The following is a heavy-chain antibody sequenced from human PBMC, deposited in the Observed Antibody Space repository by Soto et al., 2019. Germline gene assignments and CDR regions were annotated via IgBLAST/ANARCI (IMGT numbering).Heavy chain of an antibody. CDR2: INHSGST. V-gene: IGHV4-34*01. J-gene: IGHJ6*02. CDR1: GGSFSGYY. CDR3: ARHSSSSQFGWSRYYYYGMDV. D-gene: IGHD6-6*01. Sequence: SETLSLTCAFYGGSFSGYYWSWIRQPPGKGLEWIGEINHSGSTNYNPSLKSRVTISVDTPKNQFSLKLSSVTAADTAVYYCARHSSSSQFGWSRYYYYGMDVWGQGTTVTVSS.